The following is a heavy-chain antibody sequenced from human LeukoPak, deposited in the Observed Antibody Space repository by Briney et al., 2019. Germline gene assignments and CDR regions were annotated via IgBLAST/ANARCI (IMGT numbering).Heavy chain of an antibody. CDR3: ARHFSGAAAPLPFDY. CDR2: IYYSGYT. CDR1: GASISSYY. V-gene: IGHV4-59*08. J-gene: IGHJ4*02. D-gene: IGHD6-13*01. Sequence: PSETLSLTCTVSGASISSYYWSWIRQPPGKGLEWIGYIYYSGYTNYNPSLKSRVTISLDTSKNQFSLKLRSVTAADTAVYYCARHFSGAAAPLPFDYWGQGTLVTVSS.